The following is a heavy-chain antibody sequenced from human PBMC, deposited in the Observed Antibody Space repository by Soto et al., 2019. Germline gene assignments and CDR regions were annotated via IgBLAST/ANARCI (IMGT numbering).Heavy chain of an antibody. CDR2: ISGSGGST. J-gene: IGHJ6*02. CDR1: GFTFSSYA. CDR3: AKGVRFLEWLLSYYYYYGMDV. Sequence: GGSLRLSCAASGFTFSSYAMSWVRQAPGKGLEWVSAISGSGGSTYYADSVKGRFTISRDNSKNTLYLQMNSLRAEDTAVYYCAKGVRFLEWLLSYYYYYGMDVWGQGPRSPSP. V-gene: IGHV3-23*01. D-gene: IGHD3-3*01.